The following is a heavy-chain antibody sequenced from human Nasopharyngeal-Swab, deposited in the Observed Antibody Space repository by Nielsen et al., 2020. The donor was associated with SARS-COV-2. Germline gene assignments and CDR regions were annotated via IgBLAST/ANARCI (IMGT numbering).Heavy chain of an antibody. Sequence: RQAAGKGLEWIGYIYYSGSTYYNPSLKSRVTISVDTSKNQFSLKLSSVTAADTAVYYCARGGAARPGFDCWGQGTLVTVSS. CDR2: IYYSGST. J-gene: IGHJ4*02. V-gene: IGHV4-31*02. CDR3: ARGGAARPGFDC. D-gene: IGHD6-6*01.